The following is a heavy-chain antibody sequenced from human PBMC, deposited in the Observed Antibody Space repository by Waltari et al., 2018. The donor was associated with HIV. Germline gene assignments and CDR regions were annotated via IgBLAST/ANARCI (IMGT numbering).Heavy chain of an antibody. V-gene: IGHV3-21*01. D-gene: IGHD2-8*01. CDR2: ISTRTRYR. CDR1: GFTFSSYR. Sequence: EVQLVESGGGLVKPGGSLRLSCAASGFTFSSYRMTWVRQDPGKGVKWDSSISTRTRYRYYAYLLKCRVTISRDNAKNSLYLQMNSLRAEDTAVYYCAREGFCSNGVCSHYYGMDVWGQGTTVTVSS. J-gene: IGHJ6*02. CDR3: AREGFCSNGVCSHYYGMDV.